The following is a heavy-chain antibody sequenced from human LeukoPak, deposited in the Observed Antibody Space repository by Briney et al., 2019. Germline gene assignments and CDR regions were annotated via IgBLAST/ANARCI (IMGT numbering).Heavy chain of an antibody. Sequence: GESLKISCRGSGYSFTTYWIGWVRQMPGKGLEWMGIIYPGDSDTRYTPSFQGQVTMSADKSINTAYLQWSSLKASDTAIYYCAAEGYYYDSSGYYPEYYYYGMDVWGQGTTVTVSS. CDR2: IYPGDSDT. J-gene: IGHJ6*02. V-gene: IGHV5-51*01. CDR3: AAEGYYYDSSGYYPEYYYYGMDV. D-gene: IGHD3-22*01. CDR1: GYSFTTYW.